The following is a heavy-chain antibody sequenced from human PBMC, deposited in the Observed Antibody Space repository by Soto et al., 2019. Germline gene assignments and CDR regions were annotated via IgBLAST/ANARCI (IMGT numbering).Heavy chain of an antibody. Sequence: QVQLVESGGGVVQPGRSLRLSCAASGFTFSSYGMHWVRQAPGKGLEWVAVIWYDGSNKYYADSVKGRFTISRDNSKNTLDLQMNSLRAEDTAVYYCARDGDYCSSTSCYGGDYYYYMDVWGEGTTVTVSS. CDR3: ARDGDYCSSTSCYGGDYYYYMDV. J-gene: IGHJ6*03. V-gene: IGHV3-33*01. CDR1: GFTFSSYG. CDR2: IWYDGSNK. D-gene: IGHD2-2*01.